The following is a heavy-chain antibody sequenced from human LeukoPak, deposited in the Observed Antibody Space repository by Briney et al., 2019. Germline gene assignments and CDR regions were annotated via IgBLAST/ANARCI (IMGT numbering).Heavy chain of an antibody. CDR3: ARGPPTITVLMVYAEMDV. V-gene: IGHV3-30*19. Sequence: GGSLRLSWAASGFTFSSYGMHWVRQAPGKGLEWVAVILSDGSKEFYTDSVKGRFTISRDNSKNTLYLQMNSLRFEDTAVYHCARGPPTITVLMVYAEMDVWGKGTTVTVSS. CDR1: GFTFSSYG. D-gene: IGHD2-8*01. J-gene: IGHJ6*04. CDR2: ILSDGSKE.